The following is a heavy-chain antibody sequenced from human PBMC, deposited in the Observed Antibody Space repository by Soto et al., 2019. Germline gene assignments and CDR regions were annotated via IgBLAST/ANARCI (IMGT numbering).Heavy chain of an antibody. CDR1: GGSITSGGYY. J-gene: IGHJ5*02. V-gene: IGHV4-31*03. CDR3: ARDTTIFGVALQTGFDP. CDR2: IFYTGST. D-gene: IGHD3-3*01. Sequence: SETLSLTCIVSGGSITSGGYYWNWIRHHPGKGLEWIGYIFYTGSTRYNSALQSRVSISLDSTKNHFSLTLTSVTAADTAIYYCARDTTIFGVALQTGFDPWGQGILVTVSS.